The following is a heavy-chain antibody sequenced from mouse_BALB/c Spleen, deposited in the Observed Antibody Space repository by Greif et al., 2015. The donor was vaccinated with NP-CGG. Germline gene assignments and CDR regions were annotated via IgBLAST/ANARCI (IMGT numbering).Heavy chain of an antibody. CDR3: ARYHYGSSPHWYFDV. V-gene: IGHV3-8*02. Sequence: ESGPSLVKPSQTLSLTCSVTGDSITSGYWNWIRKFPGNKLEYMGYISYSGSTYYNPSLKSRISITRDTSKNQYYLQLNSVTTEDTATYYCARYHYGSSPHWYFDVWGAGTTVTVSS. J-gene: IGHJ1*01. CDR1: GDSITSGY. CDR2: ISYSGST. D-gene: IGHD1-1*01.